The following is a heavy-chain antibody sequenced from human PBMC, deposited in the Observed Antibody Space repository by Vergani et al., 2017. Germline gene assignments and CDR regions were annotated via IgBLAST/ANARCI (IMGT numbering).Heavy chain of an antibody. J-gene: IGHJ6*03. V-gene: IGHV4-31*03. CDR3: ARAGTDSGYYYYYMDV. CDR1: GGSISSGGYY. D-gene: IGHD1/OR15-1a*01. CDR2: IYYSGST. Sequence: QVQLQESGPGLVKPSQTLSLTCTVSGGSISSGGYYWSWIRQHPGKGLEWIGYIYYSGSTYYNPSLKSRVTISVDTSKNQFSLKLSSVTAAYTAVYYCARAGTDSGYYYYYMDVWGKGTTVTVSS.